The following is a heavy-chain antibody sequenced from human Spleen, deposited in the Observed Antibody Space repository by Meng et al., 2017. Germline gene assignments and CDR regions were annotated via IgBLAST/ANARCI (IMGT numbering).Heavy chain of an antibody. J-gene: IGHJ4*02. V-gene: IGHV4-4*02. Sequence: VVRAGRGPGLVKPSGTLSLPGAVFGGSNRSTKWWKWVRQTPGKGLEWFGEIYQSGITNYNPSLKSRVTMSVDGSKTQFSLKLTSVPAADTAVYYGATRGNPYLNCWGQGTLVTVSS. CDR2: IYQSGIT. CDR1: GGSNRSTKW. CDR3: ATRGNPYLNC.